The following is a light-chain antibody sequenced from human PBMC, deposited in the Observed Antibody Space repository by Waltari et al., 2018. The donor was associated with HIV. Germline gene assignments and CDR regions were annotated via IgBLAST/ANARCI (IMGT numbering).Light chain of an antibody. CDR2: KDT. V-gene: IGLV3-25*03. CDR1: GLPKQY. CDR3: QSLDTSNTWV. J-gene: IGLJ3*02. Sequence: SYELTQPPSVSVSPGQTARITCSGDGLPKQYAYWYQQKPGQAPFMVMYKDTERPPGIPERFSGSSSGTTVTLTISGVQAEDEADYHCQSLDTSNTWVFGGGTKLTVL.